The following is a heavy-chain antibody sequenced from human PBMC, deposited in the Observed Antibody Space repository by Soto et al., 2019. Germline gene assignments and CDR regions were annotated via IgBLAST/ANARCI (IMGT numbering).Heavy chain of an antibody. CDR3: ARERDSFDY. Sequence: QVQLVQSGAEVTEPGASVKVSCKTFGFTFTLHYIHWVRQAPGQGLERMGMVNAGDGSATYAREFRDKVSMTWDTSTSTVYLDLNSLKSEDTAIYYCARERDSFDYWGQGTLVSVSP. J-gene: IGHJ4*02. D-gene: IGHD3-22*01. CDR1: GFTFTLHY. CDR2: VNAGDGSA. V-gene: IGHV1-46*01.